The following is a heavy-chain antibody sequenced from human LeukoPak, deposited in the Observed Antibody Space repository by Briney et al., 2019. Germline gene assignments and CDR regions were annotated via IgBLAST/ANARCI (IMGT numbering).Heavy chain of an antibody. V-gene: IGHV4-39*01. D-gene: IGHD3-22*01. CDR3: AIVTTTRDY. CDR2: IYYSGST. Sequence: PSETLSLTCTASGGSISSSSYYWGWIRQPPGKGLEWIGSIYYSGSTYYNPSLKSRVTISVDTSKNQFSLKLSSVTAADTAVYYCAIVTTTRDYWGQGTLVTVSS. J-gene: IGHJ4*02. CDR1: GGSISSSSYY.